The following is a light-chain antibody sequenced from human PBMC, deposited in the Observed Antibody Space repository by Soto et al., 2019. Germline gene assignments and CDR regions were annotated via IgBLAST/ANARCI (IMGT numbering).Light chain of an antibody. CDR1: QSISNW. CDR2: HAS. CDR3: QQYNSYS. V-gene: IGKV1-5*01. Sequence: DIQMTQSPSTLPASVGDRVTITCRDSQSISNWLAWQQQKPGTAPKVLIYHASNLQSGVPSSFSGSGSGTEFTLTISRLQPDDFATYYCQQYNSYSFGQGTKVDIK. J-gene: IGKJ1*01.